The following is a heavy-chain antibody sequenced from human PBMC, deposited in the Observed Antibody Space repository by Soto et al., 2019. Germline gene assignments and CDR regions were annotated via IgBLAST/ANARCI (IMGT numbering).Heavy chain of an antibody. J-gene: IGHJ5*02. CDR1: GGTFSSYA. V-gene: IGHV1-69*13. Sequence: ASVKVSCKASGGTFSSYAISWVRQAPGQGLEWMGGIIPIFGTANYAQKFQGRVTITADESTSTAHMELSSLRSEDTAVYYCARDTRSIAAPNWFDPWGQGTLVTVS. CDR2: IIPIFGTA. D-gene: IGHD6-6*01. CDR3: ARDTRSIAAPNWFDP.